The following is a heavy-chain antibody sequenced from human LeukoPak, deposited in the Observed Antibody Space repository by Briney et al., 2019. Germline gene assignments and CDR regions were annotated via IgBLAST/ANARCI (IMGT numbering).Heavy chain of an antibody. CDR3: ASLNSSSSFYFDY. Sequence: SETLSLTCAVYGGSFSGYYWSWIRQPPGKGLEWIGEINHSGSTNYNPSLKGRVTISVDTSKNQFSLKLSSVTAADTAVYYCASLNSSSSFYFDYWGQGTLVTVSS. V-gene: IGHV4-34*01. CDR2: INHSGST. J-gene: IGHJ4*02. CDR1: GGSFSGYY. D-gene: IGHD6-6*01.